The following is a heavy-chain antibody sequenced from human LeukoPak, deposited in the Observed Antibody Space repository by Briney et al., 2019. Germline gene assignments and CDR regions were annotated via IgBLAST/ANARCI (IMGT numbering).Heavy chain of an antibody. V-gene: IGHV4-59*01. CDR2: MFYGGST. CDR3: ARLSGFYYYYYMDV. Sequence: PSETLSLTYTVSGGSISNYYWSWIRQPPGKGLEWIGYMFYGGSTNYNPSLKSRVTISIDTSKNQFSLKLSSVTAADTALYYCARLSGFYYYYYMDVWGIGTTVTVSS. J-gene: IGHJ6*03. CDR1: GGSISNYY. D-gene: IGHD3-22*01.